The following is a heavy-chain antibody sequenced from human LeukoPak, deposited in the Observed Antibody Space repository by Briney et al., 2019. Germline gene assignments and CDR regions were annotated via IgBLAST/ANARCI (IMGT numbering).Heavy chain of an antibody. D-gene: IGHD2-15*01. J-gene: IGHJ3*02. Sequence: PGGSLRLSCAASGFTFSSYAMSWVRQAPGKGLEWVSAISGSGGSTYYADSVKGRFTISRDNSKNTLYLQMNSLRAEDTAVYYPARMSTVVHDAFDIWGQGTMVTVSS. CDR3: ARMSTVVHDAFDI. CDR2: ISGSGGST. V-gene: IGHV3-23*01. CDR1: GFTFSSYA.